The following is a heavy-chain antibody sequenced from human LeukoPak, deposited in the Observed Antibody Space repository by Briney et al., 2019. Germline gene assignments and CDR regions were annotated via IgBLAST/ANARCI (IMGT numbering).Heavy chain of an antibody. D-gene: IGHD1-20*01. Sequence: GGSLRLSCAASGFTFDDYAMHWVRQAPGKGLEWFSGISWNSGSIGYADTVKGRFTISRDTSNKTAYLEMNSLRVDDTAVYYCARDVISRQMITLGLGFWGQGTLVTVSS. J-gene: IGHJ4*02. CDR2: ISWNSGSI. CDR1: GFTFDDYA. CDR3: ARDVISRQMITLGLGF. V-gene: IGHV3-9*01.